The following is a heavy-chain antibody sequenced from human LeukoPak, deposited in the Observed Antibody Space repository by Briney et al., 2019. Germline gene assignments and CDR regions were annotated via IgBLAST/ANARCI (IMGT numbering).Heavy chain of an antibody. Sequence: PGGSLRLSCAASGFTFSSYSMSWVRQAPGKGLEWVSIISSSGDSTYYADSVKGRFTISRDNSKNTLYLQMNSLRAEDTAVYYCAKDGGGSNYDYWGQGTLVTVSS. CDR3: AKDGGGSNYDY. D-gene: IGHD5-24*01. J-gene: IGHJ4*02. V-gene: IGHV3-23*01. CDR1: GFTFSSYS. CDR2: ISSSGDST.